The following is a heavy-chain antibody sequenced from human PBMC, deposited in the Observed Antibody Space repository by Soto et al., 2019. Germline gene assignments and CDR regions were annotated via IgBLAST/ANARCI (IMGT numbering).Heavy chain of an antibody. CDR2: MNPNSGNT. CDR3: ARGRKVTGTTRYYYGMDV. CDR1: GYTFTSYG. J-gene: IGHJ6*02. V-gene: IGHV1-8*01. Sequence: ALVKVSCKSSGYTFTSYGINWVRQETGQGLEWMGWMNPNSGNTGYAQKFQGRVTMTRNTSISTAYMELSSLRSEDTAVYYCARGRKVTGTTRYYYGMDVWGQGTTVTVSS. D-gene: IGHD1-7*01.